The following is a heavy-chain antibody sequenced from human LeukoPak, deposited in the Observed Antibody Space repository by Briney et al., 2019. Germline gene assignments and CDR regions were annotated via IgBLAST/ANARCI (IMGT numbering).Heavy chain of an antibody. J-gene: IGHJ4*02. D-gene: IGHD5-24*01. Sequence: GGSLRLSCEASGFPFRDHAMHWVRQAPGKGLEWVAVISYDARHENYADSVKGRFTVSRDDSRSTLYLQMNSMKTDDTAVYFCARDEFDGYNLGPSIYWGQGALVTVSS. CDR1: GFPFRDHA. CDR3: ARDEFDGYNLGPSIY. V-gene: IGHV3-30*03. CDR2: ISYDARHE.